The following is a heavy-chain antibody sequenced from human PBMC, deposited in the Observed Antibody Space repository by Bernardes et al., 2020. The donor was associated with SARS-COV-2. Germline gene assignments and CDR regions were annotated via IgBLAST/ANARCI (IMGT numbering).Heavy chain of an antibody. CDR1: GFTFSDYY. CDR3: ARDLRGSSGWKRPIDY. V-gene: IGHV3-11*01. Sequence: GGSLRLSCAASGFTFSDYYMSWIRQAPGKGLEWVSYISSSGSTIYYADSVKGRFTISRDNAKNSLYLQMNSLRAEDTAVYYCARDLRGSSGWKRPIDYWGQGTLVTVSS. D-gene: IGHD6-19*01. CDR2: ISSSGSTI. J-gene: IGHJ4*02.